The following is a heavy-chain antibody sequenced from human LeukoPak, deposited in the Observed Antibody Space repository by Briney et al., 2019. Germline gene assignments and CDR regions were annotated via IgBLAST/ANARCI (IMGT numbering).Heavy chain of an antibody. V-gene: IGHV3-23*01. D-gene: IGHD1-7*01. CDR2: ISGSGGGT. CDR1: GFTFSSYA. J-gene: IGHJ4*02. CDR3: AKDREGTRLLYFDY. Sequence: GGSLRLSCAASGFTFSSYAMSWVRQAPGKGLEWVSAISGSGGGTYYADSVKGRFTISRDDSKNTLYLQMNSLRAEDTAVYYCAKDREGTRLLYFDYWGQGTLVTVSS.